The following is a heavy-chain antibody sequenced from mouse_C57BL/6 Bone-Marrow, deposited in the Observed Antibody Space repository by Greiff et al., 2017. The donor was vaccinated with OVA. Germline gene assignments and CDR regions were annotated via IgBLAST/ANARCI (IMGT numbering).Heavy chain of an antibody. V-gene: IGHV14-4*01. Sequence: VQLKQSGAELVRPGASVKLSCTASGFNIKDDYMHWVKQRPEQGLEWIGWIDPENGDTDYASKFQGKATITADTSSNTAYLQLSSLTSEDTAVYYCTTDYYGSSLFAYWGQGTLVTVSA. D-gene: IGHD1-1*01. J-gene: IGHJ3*01. CDR2: IDPENGDT. CDR1: GFNIKDDY. CDR3: TTDYYGSSLFAY.